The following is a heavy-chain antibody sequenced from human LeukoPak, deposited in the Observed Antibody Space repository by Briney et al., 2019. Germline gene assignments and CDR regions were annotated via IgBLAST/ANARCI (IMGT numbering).Heavy chain of an antibody. CDR2: ISGSGGST. CDR1: GIIITSYW. J-gene: IGHJ4*02. V-gene: IGHV3-23*01. D-gene: IGHD2-2*01. Sequence: GGSLRLSCAASGIIITSYWMSWVRQTPGKGLEWVSAISGSGGSTYYADSVKGRFTISRDNSKNTLYLQMNSLRAEDTAVYYCAKDRSYQLPNLIDYWGQGTLVTVSS. CDR3: AKDRSYQLPNLIDY.